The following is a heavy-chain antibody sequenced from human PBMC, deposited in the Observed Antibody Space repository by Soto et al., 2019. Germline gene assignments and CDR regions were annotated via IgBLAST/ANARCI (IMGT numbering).Heavy chain of an antibody. Sequence: QLQLQESGPGLVKPSETLSLTCTVSGGSISSSSYYWGWIRQPPGKGLEWIGSIYYSGSTYYNPSLKSRVTISVDTSKNQFSLKLSSVTAADTAVYYCARHTPRVLAEIVYYFDYWGQGTLVTVSS. CDR3: ARHTPRVLAEIVYYFDY. CDR2: IYYSGST. D-gene: IGHD1-26*01. J-gene: IGHJ4*02. V-gene: IGHV4-39*01. CDR1: GGSISSSSYY.